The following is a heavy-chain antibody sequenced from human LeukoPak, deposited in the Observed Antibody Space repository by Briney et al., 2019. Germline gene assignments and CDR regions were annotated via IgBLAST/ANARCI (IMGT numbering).Heavy chain of an antibody. D-gene: IGHD5-18*01. CDR1: GFTFSNAG. V-gene: IGHV3-15*01. CDR3: ARDQYNYGYVSWFDP. Sequence: GGSLRLSCAASGFTFSNAGMSWVRQAPGKGLEWVGRIKSKTDGGTTDYAAPVKGRFTISREDSKNTLYLQMNSLRAEDTAVYYCARDQYNYGYVSWFDPWGQGTLVTVSS. J-gene: IGHJ5*02. CDR2: IKSKTDGGTT.